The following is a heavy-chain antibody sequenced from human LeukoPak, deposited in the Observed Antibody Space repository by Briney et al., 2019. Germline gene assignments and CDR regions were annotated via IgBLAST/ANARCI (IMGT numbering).Heavy chain of an antibody. CDR2: ISGSGSST. D-gene: IGHD3-22*01. Sequence: GGSLRLSCAASGFTFSSYAMSWVRQAPGKGLEWVSPISGSGSSTYYADSVKGRFTISRDNSKNTLYLQMNSLRAEDTAIYYCAKEARYGNYYGHVNYWGQGTLVTVSS. V-gene: IGHV3-23*01. CDR3: AKEARYGNYYGHVNY. CDR1: GFTFSSYA. J-gene: IGHJ4*02.